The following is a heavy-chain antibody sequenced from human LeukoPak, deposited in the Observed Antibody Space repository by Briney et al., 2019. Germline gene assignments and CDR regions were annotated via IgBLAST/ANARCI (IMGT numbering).Heavy chain of an antibody. CDR1: GFTFSDYS. CDR3: AREIPGELNAFDI. Sequence: GGSLRLSCAASGFTFSDYSVNWVRQAPGKGLEWVSYIGGTSSTIYYANSVWGRFTISRDNAKSSLYLQMNSLRAEDTAVYYCAREIPGELNAFDIWGQGTMVTVSS. J-gene: IGHJ3*02. V-gene: IGHV3-48*04. CDR2: IGGTSSTI. D-gene: IGHD2-2*01.